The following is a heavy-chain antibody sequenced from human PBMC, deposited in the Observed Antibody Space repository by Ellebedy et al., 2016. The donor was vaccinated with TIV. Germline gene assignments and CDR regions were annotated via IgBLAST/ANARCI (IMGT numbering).Heavy chain of an antibody. CDR1: GIIVSDFF. CDR3: ARDPGGGGDFGDNWFDP. D-gene: IGHD2-21*01. V-gene: IGHV3-66*01. J-gene: IGHJ5*02. CDR2: LYPDAKT. Sequence: GGSLRLSCEASGIIVSDFFMNWVRQAPGKGLEWVSVLYPDAKTNYTDSVNGRFIVSRDGSKNTLYLQMNSLTAEDTAVYYCARDPGGGGDFGDNWFDPWGQGTLVTVYS.